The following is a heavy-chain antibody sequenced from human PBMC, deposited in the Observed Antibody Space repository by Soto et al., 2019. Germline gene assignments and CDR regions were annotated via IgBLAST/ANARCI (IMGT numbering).Heavy chain of an antibody. Sequence: SETLSLTCAVYGGSFSGYDWSWIRQPPGKGLEWIGEINHSGSTNYNPSLKSRVTISVDTSKNQFSLKLSSVTAADTAVYYCARTTPSLVVPAAEYFQHWGQGTLVTVSS. V-gene: IGHV4-34*01. CDR2: INHSGST. CDR3: ARTTPSLVVPAAEYFQH. J-gene: IGHJ1*01. CDR1: GGSFSGYD. D-gene: IGHD2-15*01.